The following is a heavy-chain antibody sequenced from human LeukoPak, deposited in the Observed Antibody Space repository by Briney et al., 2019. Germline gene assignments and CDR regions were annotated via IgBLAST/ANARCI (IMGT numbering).Heavy chain of an antibody. V-gene: IGHV1-18*01. Sequence: GASVKVSCKASGYTFTSYGISWVRQAPEQGLEWMGWISAYNGNTNYAQKLQGRVTMTTDTSTSTAYMELSSLRSEDTAVYYCARGGDFWSGWGNWFDPWGQGTLVTVSS. CDR1: GYTFTSYG. D-gene: IGHD3-3*01. CDR3: ARGGDFWSGWGNWFDP. J-gene: IGHJ5*02. CDR2: ISAYNGNT.